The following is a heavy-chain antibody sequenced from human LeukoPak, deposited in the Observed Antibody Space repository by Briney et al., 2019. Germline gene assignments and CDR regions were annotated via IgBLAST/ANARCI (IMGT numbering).Heavy chain of an antibody. V-gene: IGHV3-74*03. CDR2: ISPDGSTT. J-gene: IGHJ3*02. D-gene: IGHD3-10*01. CDR1: GFTFSRYW. Sequence: GGSLRLSCAASGFTFSRYWMHWVRQAPGKGLMWVSRISPDGSTTLYADSVKGRFTISRDNSKNTLYLQMNSLRAEDTAVYYCAKTRLGNPGAFDIWGQGTMVTVSS. CDR3: AKTRLGNPGAFDI.